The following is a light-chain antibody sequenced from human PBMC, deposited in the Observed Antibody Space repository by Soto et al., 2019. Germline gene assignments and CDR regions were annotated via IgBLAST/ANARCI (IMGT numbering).Light chain of an antibody. CDR1: QRISNYY. CDR2: GAS. V-gene: IGKV3-20*01. Sequence: EIVLTQSPDTLSLSSGERATLSCRASQRISNYYLAWYHQKPGQAPRLLIYGASSRATGVPDRFSGSGSGTDFTLTISRLEPEDFAVYYCQQYGSSPLTFGGGTKVDIK. CDR3: QQYGSSPLT. J-gene: IGKJ4*01.